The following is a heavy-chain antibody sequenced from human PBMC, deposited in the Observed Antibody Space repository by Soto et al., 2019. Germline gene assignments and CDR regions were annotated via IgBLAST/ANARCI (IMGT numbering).Heavy chain of an antibody. V-gene: IGHV3-23*01. J-gene: IGHJ4*02. CDR1: GFTFSSYA. Sequence: EVQLLESGGGLVQPGGSLRLSCAASGFTFSSYAMSRVRQAPGKGLEWVSAISGSGGSTYYADSVKGRFTISRDNSKNTLYLQMNSLRAEDTAVYYCAKDAIKYCSGGSCYSSDYWGQGTLVTVSS. CDR3: AKDAIKYCSGGSCYSSDY. D-gene: IGHD2-15*01. CDR2: ISGSGGST.